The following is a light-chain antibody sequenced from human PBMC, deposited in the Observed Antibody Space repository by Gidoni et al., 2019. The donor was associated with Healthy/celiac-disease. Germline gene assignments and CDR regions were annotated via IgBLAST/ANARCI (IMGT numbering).Light chain of an antibody. CDR3: QQSYSTPWT. J-gene: IGKJ1*01. Sequence: DIQVTQSPSSLSASVGDRVTITCRASQSISSYLTWYQQKPGKAPKLLIYAASSLQSGVPSRFSGSGSGTDFTLTISSLQPEDFATYYCQQSYSTPWTFGQGTKVEIK. V-gene: IGKV1-39*01. CDR1: QSISSY. CDR2: AAS.